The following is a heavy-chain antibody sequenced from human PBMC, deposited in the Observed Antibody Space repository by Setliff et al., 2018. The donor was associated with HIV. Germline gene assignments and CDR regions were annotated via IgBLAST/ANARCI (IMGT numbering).Heavy chain of an antibody. D-gene: IGHD3-10*01. J-gene: IGHJ4*02. CDR3: ARGGTMVRGVDY. CDR2: MYYSGST. CDR1: GGSISSYY. V-gene: IGHV4-59*08. Sequence: PSETLSLTCTVSGGSISSYYWSWIRQPPGKGLEWMGYMYYSGSTNYNPSLKSRVTISGDTSKNQFSLKLTSVTAADTAVYYCARGGTMVRGVDYWGQGTLVTVSS.